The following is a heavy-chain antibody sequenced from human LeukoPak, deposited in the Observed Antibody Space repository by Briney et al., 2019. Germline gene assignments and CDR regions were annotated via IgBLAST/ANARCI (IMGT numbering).Heavy chain of an antibody. CDR3: AKGTTFHFDY. Sequence: PGGSLRLSCAASGFTFKNYAMHWVRQAPGKGLEWVAIILPDGRNKYFADSVKGRFTISRDNSKNTLYLQMNSLRAEDTAVYYCAKGTTFHFDYWGQGTLVTVSS. D-gene: IGHD1-1*01. J-gene: IGHJ4*02. CDR1: GFTFKNYA. CDR2: ILPDGRNK. V-gene: IGHV3-30*04.